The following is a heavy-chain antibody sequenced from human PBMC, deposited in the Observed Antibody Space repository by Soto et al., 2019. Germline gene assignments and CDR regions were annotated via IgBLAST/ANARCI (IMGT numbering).Heavy chain of an antibody. CDR3: VSDRGYGHASVPYS. CDR2: ISYDGGLQ. J-gene: IGHJ4*02. Sequence: QAHLVESGGGVVQPGRSLRLSCAASGFTFTSYGMHWVRQAPGTRLEWVAVISYDGGLQHYADSVKGRFTISRDTSKNMVLLQMNSLRAEDTAVYYWVSDRGYGHASVPYSWGQGTLVSVSS. CDR1: GFTFTSYG. D-gene: IGHD5-18*01. V-gene: IGHV3-30*03.